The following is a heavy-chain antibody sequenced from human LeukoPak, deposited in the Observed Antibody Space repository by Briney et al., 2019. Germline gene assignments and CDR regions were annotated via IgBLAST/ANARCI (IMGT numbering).Heavy chain of an antibody. J-gene: IGHJ6*02. Sequence: ASVNVSCKASGYTFTGYSIHWVRQAPGQGLEWMGWIDLNSGGTNYAQKSQGRVTMTRDTSINTAYMELSRLRSDDTAVYYCARDYRFFQEQVGPYYSYGLDVWGQGITVTVSS. CDR3: ARDYRFFQEQVGPYYSYGLDV. CDR1: GYTFTGYS. CDR2: IDLNSGGT. D-gene: IGHD6-13*01. V-gene: IGHV1-2*02.